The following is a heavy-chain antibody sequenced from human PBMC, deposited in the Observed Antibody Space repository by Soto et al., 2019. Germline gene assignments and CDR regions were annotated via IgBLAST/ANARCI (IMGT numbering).Heavy chain of an antibody. Sequence: GESLKISCKGSGYTFTRYAIGWVRQMPGKGLEWMGIIYPGESDPRYSPSFQGQVTISADKSITTAYLQWGSLKASDTAIYYCARRGFLPEGYSPNYFDYWGQGTRGTVSA. CDR2: IYPGESDP. CDR3: ARRGFLPEGYSPNYFDY. V-gene: IGHV5-51*01. CDR1: GYTFTRYA. D-gene: IGHD3-22*01. J-gene: IGHJ4*02.